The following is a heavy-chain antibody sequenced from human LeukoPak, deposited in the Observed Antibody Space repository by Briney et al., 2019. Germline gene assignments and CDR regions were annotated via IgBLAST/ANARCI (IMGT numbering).Heavy chain of an antibody. V-gene: IGHV4-39*01. CDR1: GGSISSSSYY. Sequence: SETLSLTCTVSGGSISSSSYYWGWIRQPPGKGLEWIGSIYYSGSTYYNPSLKSRVTISVDTSKNQFSLKLSSVTAADTAVYYCARFNDFPGRYYFDYWGQGTLVTVSS. J-gene: IGHJ4*02. D-gene: IGHD3/OR15-3a*01. CDR2: IYYSGST. CDR3: ARFNDFPGRYYFDY.